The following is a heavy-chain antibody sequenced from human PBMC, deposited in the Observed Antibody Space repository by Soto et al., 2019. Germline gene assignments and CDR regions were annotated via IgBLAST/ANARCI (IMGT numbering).Heavy chain of an antibody. CDR2: IIPILGIA. CDR1: GGTFSSYT. CDR3: AREAGYCSSTSCYGNWFDP. V-gene: IGHV1-69*08. D-gene: IGHD2-2*01. Sequence: QVQLVQSGAEVKKPRSSVKVSCKASGGTFSSYTISWVRQAPGQGLEWMGRIIPILGIANYAQKFQGRVTITADKSTSTAYMELSSLRSEGTAVYYCAREAGYCSSTSCYGNWFDPWGQGTLVTVSS. J-gene: IGHJ5*02.